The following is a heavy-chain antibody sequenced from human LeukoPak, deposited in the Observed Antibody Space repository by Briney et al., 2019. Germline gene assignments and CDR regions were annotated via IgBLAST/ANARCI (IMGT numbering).Heavy chain of an antibody. CDR1: GGTFSSYA. J-gene: IGHJ4*02. CDR3: ARGSYGDIVVVPAAIDRLDY. D-gene: IGHD2-2*01. CDR2: IIPILGIA. V-gene: IGHV1-69*04. Sequence: SVKVSCKASGGTFSSYAISWVRQAPGQGLEWMGRIIPILGIANYAQKFQGRVTITADESTSAAYMELSSLRSEDTAVYYCARGSYGDIVVVPAAIDRLDYWGQGTLVTVSS.